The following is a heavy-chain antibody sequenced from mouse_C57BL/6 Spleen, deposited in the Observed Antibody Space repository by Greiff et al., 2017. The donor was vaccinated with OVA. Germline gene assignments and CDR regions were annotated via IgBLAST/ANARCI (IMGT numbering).Heavy chain of an antibody. Sequence: QVQLQQPGAELVKPGASVKLSCKASGYTFTSYWMHWVKQRPGQGLEWIGMIHPNSGSTNYNEKFKSKATLTVDKSSSTAYMQLSGLTSEDSAVYYCARGDYYGSSYFDYWGQGTTLTVSS. V-gene: IGHV1-64*01. J-gene: IGHJ2*01. D-gene: IGHD1-1*01. CDR1: GYTFTSYW. CDR2: IHPNSGST. CDR3: ARGDYYGSSYFDY.